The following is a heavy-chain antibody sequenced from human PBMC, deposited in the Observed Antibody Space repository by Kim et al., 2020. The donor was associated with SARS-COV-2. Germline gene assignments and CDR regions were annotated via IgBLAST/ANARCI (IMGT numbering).Heavy chain of an antibody. D-gene: IGHD6-13*01. CDR2: ISSSGSTI. J-gene: IGHJ1*01. CDR3: AGDPPRIAAGAEYFQH. V-gene: IGHV3-48*03. CDR1: GFTFSSYE. Sequence: GGSLRLSCAASGFTFSSYEMNWVRQAPGKGLEWVSYISSSGSTIYYAASVKGRFTISRDNAKNSRYLQMNSLGAGGTAVYYWAGDPPRIAAGAEYFQHWGQGTLVTVPS.